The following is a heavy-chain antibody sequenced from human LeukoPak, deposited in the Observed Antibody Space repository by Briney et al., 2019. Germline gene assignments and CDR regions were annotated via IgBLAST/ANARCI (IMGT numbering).Heavy chain of an antibody. CDR2: IRNDGSNK. CDR3: ARDAQDYYGSGSYYNRGYY. J-gene: IGHJ4*02. D-gene: IGHD3-10*01. Sequence: GGSLRLSCVASGFTFSTYGMHWVRQAPGKGLEWVAFIRNDGSNKYYADSVKGRFTISRDNAKNSLYLQMNSLRAEDTAVYYCARDAQDYYGSGSYYNRGYYWGQGTLVTVSS. CDR1: GFTFSTYG. V-gene: IGHV3-30*02.